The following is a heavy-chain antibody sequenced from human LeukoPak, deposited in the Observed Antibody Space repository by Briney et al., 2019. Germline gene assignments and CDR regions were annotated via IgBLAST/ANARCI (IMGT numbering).Heavy chain of an antibody. J-gene: IGHJ6*04. CDR3: ATVGHCSSTSCYGYYYYGMDV. V-gene: IGHV1-24*01. D-gene: IGHD2-2*01. CDR1: GYTLTELS. CDR2: FDPEDGET. Sequence: ASVKVSCKVSGYTLTELSIHWVRQAPRKGLEWMGGFDPEDGETIYAQKFQGRVTMTEDTSTDTAYMELSSLRSEDTAVYYCATVGHCSSTSCYGYYYYGMDVWGKGTMVTVSS.